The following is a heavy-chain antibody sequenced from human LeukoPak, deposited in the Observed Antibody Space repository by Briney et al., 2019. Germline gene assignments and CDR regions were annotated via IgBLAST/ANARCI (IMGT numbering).Heavy chain of an antibody. D-gene: IGHD6-6*01. CDR3: ARGRGIATRWWFDY. J-gene: IGHJ4*02. V-gene: IGHV3-7*01. Sequence: PGGSLRLSCAASGFTFSSYWMNWVRQAPGKGLEWVANIKQDGSERYYVDSVKGRFTISRDNATSSLYLQMNSLRVEDTAVYYCARGRGIATRWWFDYWGQGTLVTVSS. CDR2: IKQDGSER. CDR1: GFTFSSYW.